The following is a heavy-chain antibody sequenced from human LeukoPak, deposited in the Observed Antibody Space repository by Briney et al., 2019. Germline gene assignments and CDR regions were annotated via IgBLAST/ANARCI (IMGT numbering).Heavy chain of an antibody. J-gene: IGHJ4*02. V-gene: IGHV1-18*01. D-gene: IGHD2-2*01. CDR1: GYTFTSYG. CDR3: ARGGPYCSATICYYFDH. Sequence: ASVKVSCKASGYTFTSYGISWVRQAPGQGLEWMGWISAYNGNTNYAQKLQDRVTMTTDTYTSTAYMELRSLRSDDTAIFYCARGGPYCSATICYYFDHWGQGTLVTVSP. CDR2: ISAYNGNT.